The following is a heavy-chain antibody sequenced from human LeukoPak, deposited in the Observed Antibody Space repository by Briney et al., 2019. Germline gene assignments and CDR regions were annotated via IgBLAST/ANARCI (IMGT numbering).Heavy chain of an antibody. J-gene: IGHJ5*02. CDR1: GGSISSGGYS. CDR2: IYHSGST. Sequence: SQTLSLTCAVSGGSISSGGYSWSWIRQPPGKGLEWIGYIYHSGSTYYNPSLKSRVTISVDRSKNQFSLKLSSVTAADTAVYYCARERILWFGEIYSWFDPWGQGTLVTVSS. D-gene: IGHD3-10*01. CDR3: ARERILWFGEIYSWFDP. V-gene: IGHV4-30-2*01.